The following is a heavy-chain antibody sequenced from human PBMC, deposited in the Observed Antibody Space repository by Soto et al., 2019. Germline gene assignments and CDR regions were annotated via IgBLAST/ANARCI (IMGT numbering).Heavy chain of an antibody. CDR2: INHSGNT. V-gene: IGHV4-39*01. J-gene: IGHJ5*02. Sequence: TLSLTCAVSGGSIGTSAYDWGWIRQAPGKGLEWIGSINHSGNTYLSPSLKDRVTMSVDTSKNSFSLKLRSATAADTGLYYCSRRAPEGFDPWGQGTLVTVSS. CDR3: SRRAPEGFDP. CDR1: GGSIGTSAYD.